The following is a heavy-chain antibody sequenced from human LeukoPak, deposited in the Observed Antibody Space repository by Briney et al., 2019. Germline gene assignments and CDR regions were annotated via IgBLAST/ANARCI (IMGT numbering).Heavy chain of an antibody. Sequence: GGSLRPSCAASGFTFSSYAMSWVRQAPGKGLEWVLSISGSGGSTYYADSVKGQFTISRDNSKNTLYLQMNSLRAEDTAVYYCAKAGYTTSWDFDYWGQGTLVTVSS. CDR3: AKAGYTTSWDFDY. D-gene: IGHD6-13*01. CDR1: GFTFSSYA. CDR2: ISGSGGST. J-gene: IGHJ4*02. V-gene: IGHV3-23*01.